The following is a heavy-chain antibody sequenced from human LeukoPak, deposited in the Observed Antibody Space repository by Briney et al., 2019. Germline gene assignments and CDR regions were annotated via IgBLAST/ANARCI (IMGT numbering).Heavy chain of an antibody. CDR2: IYHSGST. J-gene: IGHJ4*02. CDR3: ATGGYSYGALDY. D-gene: IGHD5-18*01. V-gene: IGHV4-34*01. CDR1: GGSFSGYY. Sequence: PSETLSLTCAVYGGSFSGYYWSWIRQPPGKGLEWIGEIYHSGSTNYNPSLKSRVTISVDKSKNQFSLKLSSVTAADTAVYYCATGGYSYGALDYWGQGTLVTVSS.